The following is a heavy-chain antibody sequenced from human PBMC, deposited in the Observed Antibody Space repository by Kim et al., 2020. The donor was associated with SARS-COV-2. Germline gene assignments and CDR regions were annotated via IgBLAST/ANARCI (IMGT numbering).Heavy chain of an antibody. CDR2: INPKSGGT. J-gene: IGHJ3*02. CDR1: GYTFTGYY. CDR3: ARGGYSSGEDAFDI. V-gene: IGHV1-2*04. D-gene: IGHD6-19*01. Sequence: ASVKVSCKASGYTFTGYYMHWVRQAPGQGLEWMGWINPKSGGTNYAQKFQGWVTMTRDTSISTAYMELSRLRSDDTAVYYCARGGYSSGEDAFDIWGQGTMVTVSS.